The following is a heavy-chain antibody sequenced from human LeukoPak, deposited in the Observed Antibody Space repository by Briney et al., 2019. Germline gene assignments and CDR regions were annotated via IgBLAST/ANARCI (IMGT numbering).Heavy chain of an antibody. D-gene: IGHD3-22*01. CDR3: ARDYYYDSSGYYTYYFDY. J-gene: IGHJ4*02. CDR1: GYTFTSYG. Sequence: ASVKVSCKASGYTFTSYGISWVRQAPGQGLEWMGWISAYNGNTNYAQRFQGRVTMTRDTSTTTVYMELTSLRSEDTAVYYCARDYYYDSSGYYTYYFDYWGQGTQVTVSS. V-gene: IGHV1-18*01. CDR2: ISAYNGNT.